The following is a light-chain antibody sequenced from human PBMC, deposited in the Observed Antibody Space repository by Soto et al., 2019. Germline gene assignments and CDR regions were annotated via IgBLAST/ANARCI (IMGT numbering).Light chain of an antibody. CDR3: SSYAGSNNFV. CDR2: EVT. V-gene: IGLV2-8*01. Sequence: QSVLTQPPSASGSPGHSVTLSCTGTSSDVGYYDYVSWYQQHPGKAPKLVIYEVTKRPSGVPDRVSASKSGGTASLTVSGLRAEDEADYYCSSYAGSNNFVFGSGTKVTVL. J-gene: IGLJ1*01. CDR1: SSDVGYYDY.